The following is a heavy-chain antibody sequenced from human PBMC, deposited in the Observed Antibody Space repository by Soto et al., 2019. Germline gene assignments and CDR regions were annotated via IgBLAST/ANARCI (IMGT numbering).Heavy chain of an antibody. CDR2: IYYSGST. CDR3: ARHDYGGFGL. CDR1: GGSISRSSYY. J-gene: IGHJ4*02. D-gene: IGHD4-17*01. Sequence: TLSLTCTVSGGSISRSSYYWGWIRQPPGKGLEWIGSIYYSGSTYYNPSLKSRVTISVDTSKNQFSLKLSSVTAADTAVYYCARHDYGGFGLWGQGTLVTVSS. V-gene: IGHV4-39*01.